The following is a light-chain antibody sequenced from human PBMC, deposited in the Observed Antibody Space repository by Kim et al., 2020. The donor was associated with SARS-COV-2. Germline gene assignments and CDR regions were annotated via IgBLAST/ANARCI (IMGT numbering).Light chain of an antibody. V-gene: IGLV2-11*01. CDR3: CSYAGNYPSKV. CDR1: SSDVGGYNY. CDR2: GVT. J-gene: IGLJ1*01. Sequence: SVTMSCTGTSSDVGGYNYVSWYQLRPGEAPKLIIYGVTKRPSGVPDRFSGSRSGNTASLTISGLQADDEADYYCCSYAGNYPSKVFGTGTKVTVL.